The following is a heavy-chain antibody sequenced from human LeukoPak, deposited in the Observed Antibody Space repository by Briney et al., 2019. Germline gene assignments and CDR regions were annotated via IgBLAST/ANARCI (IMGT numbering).Heavy chain of an antibody. CDR3: AREPYYYDSSGYYYFDY. V-gene: IGHV1-8*01. Sequence: GASVKVSCKASGYTFTSYDINWVRQATGQGLEWMGWMNPNSGNTGYAQKFQGRVTMTRNTSISTAYMELSSLRSEDTAVYYCAREPYYYDSSGYYYFDYWGQGTLVTVSS. D-gene: IGHD3-22*01. CDR1: GYTFTSYD. CDR2: MNPNSGNT. J-gene: IGHJ4*02.